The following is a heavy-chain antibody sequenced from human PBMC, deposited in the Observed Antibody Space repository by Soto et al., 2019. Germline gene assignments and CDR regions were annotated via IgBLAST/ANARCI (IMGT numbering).Heavy chain of an antibody. Sequence: SETLSLTCTVSGGSISRYYLNWIRQPPGKVLEWIGYIYYSGSTNYNPSLKSRVTISVDPSKNQFSLKLSSVTAADTAVYFCAGGGGVDGYNYFNYWGQGTQVTVSS. J-gene: IGHJ4*02. CDR3: AGGGGVDGYNYFNY. CDR1: GGSISRYY. V-gene: IGHV4-59*01. D-gene: IGHD2-8*02. CDR2: IYYSGST.